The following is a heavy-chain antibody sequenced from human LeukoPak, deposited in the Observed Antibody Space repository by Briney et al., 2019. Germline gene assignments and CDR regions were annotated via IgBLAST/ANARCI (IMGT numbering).Heavy chain of an antibody. Sequence: GESLKISCKGSGYSFTSYWIGWVRRMPGKGLEWMGIIYPGDSDTRYSPSFQGQVTISADKSISIAYLQWSSLKASDTAMYYCARPVDRGWYSLTDWGQGTLVTVSS. D-gene: IGHD6-19*01. CDR1: GYSFTSYW. V-gene: IGHV5-51*01. CDR3: ARPVDRGWYSLTD. CDR2: IYPGDSDT. J-gene: IGHJ4*02.